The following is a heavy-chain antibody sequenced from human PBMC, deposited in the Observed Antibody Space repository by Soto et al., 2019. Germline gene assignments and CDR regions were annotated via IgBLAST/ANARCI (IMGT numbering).Heavy chain of an antibody. D-gene: IGHD6-13*01. CDR2: VANDGRDK. CDR3: AKDLAVWAAGYHFDH. CDR1: GFTFKIYA. J-gene: IGHJ4*02. V-gene: IGHV3-30*18. Sequence: QVQLVESGGGVVQPGRSLRLSCAASGFTFKIYAMHWVRQAPGKGLEWVAVVANDGRDKHHTESLKGRLAISRDNSKNTLYLQMDSLRTEDTAVYYCAKDLAVWAAGYHFDHWGQGTLVTVSS.